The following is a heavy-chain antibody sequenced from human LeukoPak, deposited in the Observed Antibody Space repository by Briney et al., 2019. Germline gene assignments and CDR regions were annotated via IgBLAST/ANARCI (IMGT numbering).Heavy chain of an antibody. CDR3: ARVAGYNY. Sequence: PSETLSLTCTVSGGSISSSDYYWSWIRQHPGRGLEWIGYIYYSGSSYYNPSLKSRVTISVDTSKNQFSLKLSSVTAADTAVYYCARVAGYNYWGQGTLVTVSS. CDR2: IYYSGSS. V-gene: IGHV4-31*03. D-gene: IGHD3-9*01. CDR1: GGSISSSDYY. J-gene: IGHJ4*02.